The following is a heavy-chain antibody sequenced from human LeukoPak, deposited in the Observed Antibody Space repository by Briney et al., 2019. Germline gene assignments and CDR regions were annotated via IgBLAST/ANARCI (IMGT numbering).Heavy chain of an antibody. CDR3: ARFGNYDFLSGYIDY. Sequence: PSETLSLTCTVSGGSISSYYWSWIRQPPGKGLEWVGYIYYSGSTNYNPSLKSRVTISVDTSKNQFSLKLSSVTAADTAVYSCARFGNYDFLSGYIDYWGQGTLVTVSS. CDR1: GGSISSYY. CDR2: IYYSGST. J-gene: IGHJ4*02. D-gene: IGHD3-3*01. V-gene: IGHV4-59*01.